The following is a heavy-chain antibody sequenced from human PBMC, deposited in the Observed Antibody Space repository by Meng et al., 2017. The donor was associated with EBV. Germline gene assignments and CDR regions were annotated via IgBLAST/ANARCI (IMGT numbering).Heavy chain of an antibody. J-gene: IGHJ5*02. Sequence: VKLVRSGAEVKKPGASVKVSCKATGYTFTGYYMHWVRQAPGQGLEWMGRINPNSGGTNYAQKFQGRVTMTRDTSISTAYMELSRLRSDDTAVYYCAKGADLAAAGTFWIDPWGQGTLVTVSS. CDR2: INPNSGGT. CDR1: GYTFTGYY. D-gene: IGHD6-13*01. CDR3: AKGADLAAAGTFWIDP. V-gene: IGHV1-2*06.